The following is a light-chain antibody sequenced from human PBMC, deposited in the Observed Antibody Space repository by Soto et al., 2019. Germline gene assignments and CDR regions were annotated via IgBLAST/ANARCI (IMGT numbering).Light chain of an antibody. V-gene: IGKV3-11*01. Sequence: EIVLTQSPATLSLSPGERATLSCRTSQSVSKYFAWYQQKPGRAPRLLIYDASSRATGIPARFIGSGSGTNFTLPLSSLGPESFAIFFCQEARNWPTPFGQGTRLEIK. J-gene: IGKJ5*01. CDR2: DAS. CDR3: QEARNWPTP. CDR1: QSVSKY.